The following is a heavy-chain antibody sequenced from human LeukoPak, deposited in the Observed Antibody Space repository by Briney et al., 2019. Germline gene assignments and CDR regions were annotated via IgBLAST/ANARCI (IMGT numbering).Heavy chain of an antibody. Sequence: TSGTLSLTCAVYGGSFSGYYWSWIRQPPGKGLECIGEINHSGSTNYNPSLKSQVSISVDTSKNQFSLKLSSVTAADTAVYYCASRARYYGSGSYYNYYYYMDVWGKGTTVTVSS. CDR1: GGSFSGYY. J-gene: IGHJ6*03. D-gene: IGHD3-10*01. CDR2: INHSGST. V-gene: IGHV4-34*01. CDR3: ASRARYYGSGSYYNYYYYMDV.